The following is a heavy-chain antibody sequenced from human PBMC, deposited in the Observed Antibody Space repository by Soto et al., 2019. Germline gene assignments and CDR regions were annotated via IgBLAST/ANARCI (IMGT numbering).Heavy chain of an antibody. Sequence: GGSLRLSCAASGFTFSSYSMNWVRQAPGKGLEWVSSISSSSSYIYYADSVKGRFTISRDNAKNSLYLQMNSLRAEDTAVYYCASQRGYGEIFDYWGQGTLVTVSS. CDR2: ISSSSSYI. J-gene: IGHJ4*02. CDR3: ASQRGYGEIFDY. V-gene: IGHV3-21*01. CDR1: GFTFSSYS. D-gene: IGHD4-17*01.